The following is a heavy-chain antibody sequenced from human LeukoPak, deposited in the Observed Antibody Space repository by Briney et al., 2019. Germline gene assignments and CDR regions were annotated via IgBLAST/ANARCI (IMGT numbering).Heavy chain of an antibody. Sequence: GGSLRLSCAASGFTLSTYVMNWVRQAPGKGLEWVSYISSSGSTIYYADSVKGRFTISRDNAKNSLYLQMNSLRAEDTAVYYCAELGITMIGGVWGKGTTVTISS. CDR1: GFTLSTYV. CDR2: ISSSGSTI. V-gene: IGHV3-48*03. J-gene: IGHJ6*04. CDR3: AELGITMIGGV. D-gene: IGHD3-10*02.